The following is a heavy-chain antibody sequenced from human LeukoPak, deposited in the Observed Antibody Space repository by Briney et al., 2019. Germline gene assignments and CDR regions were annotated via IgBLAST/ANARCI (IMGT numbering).Heavy chain of an antibody. D-gene: IGHD1-1*01. CDR3: ARKQTGNMYDV. J-gene: IGHJ4*02. CDR1: GGSISSSSYY. V-gene: IGHV4-39*07. CDR2: FSSGGSA. Sequence: SETLSLTCTVSGGSISSSSYYWGGIRQPPGKGLEWIATFSSGGSAYYNPSLTSRVSISKDTSDNQFSLRLYSVTAADTAVYYCARKQTGNMYDVWGQGTQVTVSS.